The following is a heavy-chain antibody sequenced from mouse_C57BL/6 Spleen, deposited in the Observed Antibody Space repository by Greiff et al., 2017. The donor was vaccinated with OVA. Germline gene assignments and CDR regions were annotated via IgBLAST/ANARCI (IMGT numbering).Heavy chain of an antibody. CDR1: GYTFTDYE. J-gene: IGHJ3*01. D-gene: IGHD2-2*01. Sequence: VQLQQSGAELVRPGASVTLSCKASGYTFTDYEMHWVKQTPVHGLEWIGAIDPETGGTAYNQKFKGKAILTADKSSSTAYMELRSLTSEDSAVYYCTRLGDMVTPFAYWGQGTLVTVSA. V-gene: IGHV1-15*01. CDR2: IDPETGGT. CDR3: TRLGDMVTPFAY.